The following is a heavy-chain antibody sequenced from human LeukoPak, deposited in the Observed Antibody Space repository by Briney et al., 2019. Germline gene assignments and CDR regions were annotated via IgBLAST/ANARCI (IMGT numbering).Heavy chain of an antibody. Sequence: GGSLRLSCAASGLTFSNYAMSWVRQAPGKGLEWVSTISGSGGSTYSADSVKGRFTMSRDNSKNTLDLQVKSLTAEDTAVYYCAKDAGNEYWYFDLWGRGTLVTVSS. CDR1: GLTFSNYA. J-gene: IGHJ2*01. CDR3: AKDAGNEYWYFDL. V-gene: IGHV3-23*01. CDR2: ISGSGGST. D-gene: IGHD2-8*01.